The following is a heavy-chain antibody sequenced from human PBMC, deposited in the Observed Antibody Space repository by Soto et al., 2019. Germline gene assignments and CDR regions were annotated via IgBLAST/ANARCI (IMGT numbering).Heavy chain of an antibody. CDR3: AKDFDSSYLDY. CDR1: GFTFSSYG. D-gene: IGHD3-9*01. V-gene: IGHV3-30*18. Sequence: GGSLRLSCAASGFTFSSYGMHWVRQAPGKGLEWVAVISYDGSNKYYADSVKGRFTISRDNSKNTLYLQMNSLRAEDTAVYYCAKDFDSSYLDYWGQGTLVTVSS. CDR2: ISYDGSNK. J-gene: IGHJ4*02.